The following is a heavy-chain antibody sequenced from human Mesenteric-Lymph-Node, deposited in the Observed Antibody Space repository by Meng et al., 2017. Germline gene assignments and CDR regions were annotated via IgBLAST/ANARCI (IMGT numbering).Heavy chain of an antibody. J-gene: IGHJ3*02. CDR1: GGTFSSYA. V-gene: IGHV1-69*04. D-gene: IGHD2-15*01. Sequence: SVKVSCKASGGTFSSYAISWVRQAPGQGLEWMGRIIPTLGIANYAQKFQGRVTITADKSTSTAYMELSRLRSDDTAVYYCARDHCSGGSCYSDAFDIWGQGTMATVSS. CDR2: IIPTLGIA. CDR3: ARDHCSGGSCYSDAFDI.